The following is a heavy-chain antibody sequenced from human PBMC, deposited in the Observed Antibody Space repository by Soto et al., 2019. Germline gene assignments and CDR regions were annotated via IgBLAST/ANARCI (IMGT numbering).Heavy chain of an antibody. CDR3: ARHITVSTMGFDY. V-gene: IGHV1-2*02. D-gene: IGHD4-17*01. CDR2: INPNSGDT. Sequence: QVQLVQSGTEMKKPGASVKVSCKASGNIFTDHYVHWLRQARGQGLEWMGWINPNSGDTNYAQTFQGRVTMTRDMSISLVYMELTRLTSDDTAVYFCARHITVSTMGFDYWGQGTLVTVSS. J-gene: IGHJ4*02. CDR1: GNIFTDHY.